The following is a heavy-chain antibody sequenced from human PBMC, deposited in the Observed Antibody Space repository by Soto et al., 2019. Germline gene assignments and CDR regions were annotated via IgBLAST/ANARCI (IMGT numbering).Heavy chain of an antibody. D-gene: IGHD3-3*01. CDR1: GYTFTSYA. CDR3: AREKRAYYDFWSGYHKAYYYYGMDG. Sequence: GASVKVSCKASGYTFTSYAMHWVRQAPGQRLEWMGWINAGNGNTKYSQKFQGRVTITRDTSASTAYMELSSLRSEDTAVYYCAREKRAYYDFWSGYHKAYYYYGMDGWGQGTTVTVSS. J-gene: IGHJ6*02. CDR2: INAGNGNT. V-gene: IGHV1-3*01.